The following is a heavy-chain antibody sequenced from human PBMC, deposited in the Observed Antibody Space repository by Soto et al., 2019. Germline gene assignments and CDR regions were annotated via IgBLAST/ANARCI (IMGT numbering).Heavy chain of an antibody. V-gene: IGHV1-24*01. D-gene: IGHD3-22*01. CDR2: FDPEDGET. J-gene: IGHJ4*02. CDR3: ATHAYDSSGYYYYFDY. CDR1: GYTFTGYY. Sequence: ASVKVSCKASGYTFTGYYMHWVRQAPGKGLEWMGGFDPEDGETIYAQKFQGRVTMTEDTSTDTAYMELSSLRSEDTAVYYCATHAYDSSGYYYYFDYWGQGTLVTVSS.